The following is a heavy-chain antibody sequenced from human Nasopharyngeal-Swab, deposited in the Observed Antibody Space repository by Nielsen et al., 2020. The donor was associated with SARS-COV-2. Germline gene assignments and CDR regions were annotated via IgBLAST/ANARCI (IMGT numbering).Heavy chain of an antibody. Sequence: GESLKISCAASGFTFSSYAMSWVRLAPGKGLEWVSVISGSGGSTYYADSVKGRFTISRDNSKNTLYLQMNSLRAEDTAVYYCARYDDYYDSSGYAYWGQGTLVTVSS. J-gene: IGHJ4*02. D-gene: IGHD3-22*01. CDR2: ISGSGGST. V-gene: IGHV3-23*01. CDR3: ARYDDYYDSSGYAY. CDR1: GFTFSSYA.